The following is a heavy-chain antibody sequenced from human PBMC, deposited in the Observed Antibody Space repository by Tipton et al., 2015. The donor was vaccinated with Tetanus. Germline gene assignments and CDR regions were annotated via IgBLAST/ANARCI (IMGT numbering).Heavy chain of an antibody. D-gene: IGHD2-15*01. CDR1: GASISNSGYY. CDR3: ARPPLGYCGGGNCFAWFDC. V-gene: IGHV4-39*01. CDR2: LYPTGFT. Sequence: TLSLTCSVSGASISNSGYYWEWIRQPPGKGLQWIGGLYPTGFTYYNPSLKSRVTISVDTSKNQFSLKLSSVTAADTAVYYCARPPLGYCGGGNCFAWFDCWGQGALVTVSS. J-gene: IGHJ4*02.